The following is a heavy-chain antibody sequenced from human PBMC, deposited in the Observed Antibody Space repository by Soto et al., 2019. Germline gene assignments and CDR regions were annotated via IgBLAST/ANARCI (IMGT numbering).Heavy chain of an antibody. CDR1: GGSMTNYY. Sequence: PSETLSLTCTVSGGSMTNYYWSWFRQPPGKGLEWIGYIYYSGSTVYNPSLSSRVTFTRDTSAGTVYMQLSSLTSEDTAVYYCARDDSGFSGSHYIDYFNYWGQGALVTVSS. CDR3: ARDDSGFSGSHYIDYFNY. J-gene: IGHJ4*02. CDR2: IYYSGST. D-gene: IGHD1-26*01. V-gene: IGHV4-59*01.